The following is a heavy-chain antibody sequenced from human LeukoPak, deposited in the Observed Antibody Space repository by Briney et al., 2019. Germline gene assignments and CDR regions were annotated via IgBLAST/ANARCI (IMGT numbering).Heavy chain of an antibody. CDR1: GASISSSSYY. D-gene: IGHD2-2*01. CDR3: ARGYQLPLNWFDP. J-gene: IGHJ5*02. CDR2: IYYSGST. V-gene: IGHV4-39*07. Sequence: SETLSLTCTVSGASISSSSYYWGWIRQPPGKGLEWIGSIYYSGSTYYNPSLKSRVTISVDTSKNQFSLKLSSVTAADTAVYYCARGYQLPLNWFDPWGQGTLVTVSS.